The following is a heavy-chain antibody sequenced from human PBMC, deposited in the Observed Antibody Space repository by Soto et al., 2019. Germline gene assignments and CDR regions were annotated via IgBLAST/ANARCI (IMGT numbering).Heavy chain of an antibody. CDR1: GFTFSDYY. Sequence: GGSLRLSCAASGFTFSDYYMSWIRQAPGKGLEWVSYISSSGSTIYYADSVKGRFTISRDNAKNSLYLQMNSLRAEDTAVYYCARDAVRGVMRDYYYYYYMDVWGKGTTVTVSS. V-gene: IGHV3-11*01. CDR2: ISSSGSTI. D-gene: IGHD3-10*01. J-gene: IGHJ6*03. CDR3: ARDAVRGVMRDYYYYYYMDV.